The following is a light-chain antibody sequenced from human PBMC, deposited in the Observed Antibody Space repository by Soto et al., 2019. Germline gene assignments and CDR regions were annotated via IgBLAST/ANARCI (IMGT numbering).Light chain of an antibody. J-gene: IGKJ1*01. CDR1: QSISVY. V-gene: IGKV1-39*01. CDR3: QHYNSYSEA. Sequence: DIQMTQSPSSLSVSIGDRVTITCRSSQSISVYINWYQKKSGTPPKLLMYAASNLQSGVPSRFSGRGSGTDFTLTISSLQPEDFASYYCQHYNSYSEAFGQGTKVDIK. CDR2: AAS.